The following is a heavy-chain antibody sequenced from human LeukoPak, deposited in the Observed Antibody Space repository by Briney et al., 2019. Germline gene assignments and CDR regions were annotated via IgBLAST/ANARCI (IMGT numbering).Heavy chain of an antibody. CDR3: ARDKAEQLWWIPTIDYYYYYMDV. CDR2: IIPIFGTA. J-gene: IGHJ6*03. CDR1: GGTFSSYA. V-gene: IGHV1-69*05. Sequence: SVKVSCKASGGTFSSYAISWVRQAPGQGLEWMGGIIPIFGTANYAQKLQGRVTMTTDTSTSTAYMELRSLRSDDTAVYYCARDKAEQLWWIPTIDYYYYYMDVWGKGTTVTVSS. D-gene: IGHD5-18*01.